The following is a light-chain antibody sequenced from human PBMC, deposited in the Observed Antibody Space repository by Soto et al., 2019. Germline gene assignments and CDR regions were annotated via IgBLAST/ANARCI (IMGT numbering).Light chain of an antibody. CDR3: QQYGSSPYT. J-gene: IGKJ2*01. V-gene: IGKV3-20*01. CDR2: GAS. Sequence: ETLLTQSPATLSLSPGERATLSCRASQSVNNFLAWYQQKPGQAPRLLIYGASTRATDIPDRFSGSGSGTDFTLTISRLEPEDFAVYFCQQYGSSPYTFGQGTKVDIK. CDR1: QSVNNF.